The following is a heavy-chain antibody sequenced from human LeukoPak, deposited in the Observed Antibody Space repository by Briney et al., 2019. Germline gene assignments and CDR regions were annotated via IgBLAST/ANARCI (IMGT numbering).Heavy chain of an antibody. Sequence: SQTLSLTCAVSGGSISSGGYSWSWIRQPPGKGLEWIGYIYHSGSTYYNPSLKSRVTISVDTSKNQFSLKLSSVTAADTAVYYCARAPRGAGTLDYWGQGTLVTVSS. CDR3: ARAPRGAGTLDY. J-gene: IGHJ4*02. D-gene: IGHD6-19*01. CDR2: IYHSGST. V-gene: IGHV4-30-2*01. CDR1: GGSISSGGYS.